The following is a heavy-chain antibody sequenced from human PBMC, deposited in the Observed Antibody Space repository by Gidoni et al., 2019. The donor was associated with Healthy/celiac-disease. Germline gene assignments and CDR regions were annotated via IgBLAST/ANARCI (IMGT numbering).Heavy chain of an antibody. J-gene: IGHJ3*02. CDR3: ARKPGLSPIVGAFDI. Sequence: EVQLVQSGAELKKPGESMKLSCNGSGSRFPSYCIGWVRQMPGKGLEWKGIIYPGDSETRYSPSFQGQVTISADKSISTAYLQWSSLKASDTAMYYCARKPGLSPIVGAFDIWGQGTMVTVSS. CDR1: GSRFPSYC. CDR2: IYPGDSET. D-gene: IGHD3-22*01. V-gene: IGHV5-51*01.